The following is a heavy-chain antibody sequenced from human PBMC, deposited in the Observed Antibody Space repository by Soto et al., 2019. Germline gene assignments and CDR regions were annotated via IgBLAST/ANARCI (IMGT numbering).Heavy chain of an antibody. Sequence: EVQLLESGGGLVQPGWSLRLSCVASGFAFSTHAMSWVRQAPGKGLEWVSTFSGSGGNIYYAESVKGRLTISRDDSKNTLYLQMDSLRVEDTAVYYCAKDPPWTVGPLAMDVWGQGTTVTVSS. CDR2: FSGSGGNI. V-gene: IGHV3-23*01. D-gene: IGHD1-26*01. CDR1: GFAFSTHA. J-gene: IGHJ6*02. CDR3: AKDPPWTVGPLAMDV.